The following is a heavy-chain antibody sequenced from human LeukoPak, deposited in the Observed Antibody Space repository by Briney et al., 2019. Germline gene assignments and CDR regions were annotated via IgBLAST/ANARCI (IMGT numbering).Heavy chain of an antibody. Sequence: PGGSLRLSCAASGFTFSSYGMTWVRQAPGKGLEWVSAISGSGGSTYYAESVKGRFTISRDNAKNSLYLQMNSLRAEDTAVYYCARAKTVGATNYWGQGTLVTVSS. CDR3: ARAKTVGATNY. D-gene: IGHD1-26*01. J-gene: IGHJ4*02. CDR1: GFTFSSYG. CDR2: ISGSGGST. V-gene: IGHV3-23*01.